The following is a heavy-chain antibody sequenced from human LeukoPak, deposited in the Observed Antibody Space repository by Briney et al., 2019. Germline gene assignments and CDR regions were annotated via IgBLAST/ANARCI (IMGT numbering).Heavy chain of an antibody. V-gene: IGHV1-2*02. J-gene: IGHJ5*02. CDR2: INPNSGGT. Sequence: ASVKVSCKASGYTFTGYYMHWVRQAPGQGLEWMGWINPNSGGTNYAQKFQGRVTMTRDTSISTAYMELSRLRSDDTAVYCCARDRVSGWAYNWFDPWGQGTLVTVSS. CDR1: GYTFTGYY. D-gene: IGHD6-19*01. CDR3: ARDRVSGWAYNWFDP.